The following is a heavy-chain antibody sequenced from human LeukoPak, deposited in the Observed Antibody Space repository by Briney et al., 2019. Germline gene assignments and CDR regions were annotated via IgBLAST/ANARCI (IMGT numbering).Heavy chain of an antibody. CDR1: GFTFSSYA. D-gene: IGHD3-10*01. CDR3: GKDFGHL. CDR2: ISGSGGST. J-gene: IGHJ4*02. V-gene: IGHV3-23*01. Sequence: PGGSLRLSCAASGFTFSSYAMSWVRQATGKGLEWVSGISGSGGSTYYADSVKGRFTISRDNSKNTLYPQMDSLRAGDTAVYYCGKDFGHLWGQGTLVTVSS.